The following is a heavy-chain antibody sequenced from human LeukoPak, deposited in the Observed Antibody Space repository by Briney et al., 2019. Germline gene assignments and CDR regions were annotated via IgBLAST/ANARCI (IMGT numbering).Heavy chain of an antibody. CDR2: INPNSGGT. D-gene: IGHD2-2*01. V-gene: IGHV1-2*02. Sequence: ASVKVSCKASGYTFTGYYMHWVRQAPGQGLEWMGWINPNSGGTNYAQKFQGRVTMTRDTSISTAYMELSRLGSDDTAVYYCARGDIVVVPAAMGHYYYYGMDVWGQGTTVTVSS. J-gene: IGHJ6*02. CDR3: ARGDIVVVPAAMGHYYYYGMDV. CDR1: GYTFTGYY.